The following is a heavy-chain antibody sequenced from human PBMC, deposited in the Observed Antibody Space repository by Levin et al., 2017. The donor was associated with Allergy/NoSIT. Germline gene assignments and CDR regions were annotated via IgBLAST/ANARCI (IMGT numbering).Heavy chain of an antibody. Sequence: GGSLRLSCAASGFTFDDYAMHWVRQAPGKGLEWVSGISWNRGTIAYADSVKGRFTISRDNAKNSLDLQMNNLRAEDTALYYCAKDGDGVGYFNWFDTWGQGTLVIVSS. CDR1: GFTFDDYA. CDR2: ISWNRGTI. J-gene: IGHJ5*02. V-gene: IGHV3-9*01. D-gene: IGHD2-8*01. CDR3: AKDGDGVGYFNWFDT.